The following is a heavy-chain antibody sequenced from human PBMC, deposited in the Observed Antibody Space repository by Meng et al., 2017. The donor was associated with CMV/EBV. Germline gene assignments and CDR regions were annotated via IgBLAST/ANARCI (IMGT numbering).Heavy chain of an antibody. Sequence: GGSLRLSCAASGFTFSSYGMHWVRQAPGKGLEWVAVIWYDGSNKYYADSVKGRFTISRDNSKNTLYLQMNSLRAEDTAVYYCAKEGSSSPEAWYYYGMDVWGQGTTVTVSS. J-gene: IGHJ6*02. CDR1: GFTFSSYG. V-gene: IGHV3-33*06. CDR3: AKEGSSSPEAWYYYGMDV. D-gene: IGHD6-6*01. CDR2: IWYDGSNK.